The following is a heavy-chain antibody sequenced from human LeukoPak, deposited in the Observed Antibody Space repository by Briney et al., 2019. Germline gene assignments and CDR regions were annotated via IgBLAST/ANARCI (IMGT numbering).Heavy chain of an antibody. V-gene: IGHV3-30-3*01. CDR3: ARDLSGSYMSDY. CDR2: ISHDRSNN. D-gene: IGHD3-10*01. J-gene: IGHJ4*02. CDR1: GFTFSNYA. Sequence: XGSLRLSCAASGFTFSNYAMHWARQAPGKGLEWVAFISHDRSNNYHADSVKGRFTISRDNSKNTLYLQMNSLTDEDTAVHYCARDLSGSYMSDYWGQGTLVTVSS.